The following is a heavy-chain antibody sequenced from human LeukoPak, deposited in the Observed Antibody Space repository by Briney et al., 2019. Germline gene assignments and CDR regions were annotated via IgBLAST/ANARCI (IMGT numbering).Heavy chain of an antibody. CDR3: ARGVSGWFDP. J-gene: IGHJ5*02. V-gene: IGHV3-21*01. D-gene: IGHD3-10*01. CDR1: GFTFDSYA. CDR2: ISSSSSYI. Sequence: PGGSLRLSCAASGFTFDSYAMNWVRQAPGKGLEWVSSISSSSSYIYYADSVKGRFTISRDNAKNSLYLQMNSLRAEDTAVYYCARGVSGWFDPWGQGTLVTVSS.